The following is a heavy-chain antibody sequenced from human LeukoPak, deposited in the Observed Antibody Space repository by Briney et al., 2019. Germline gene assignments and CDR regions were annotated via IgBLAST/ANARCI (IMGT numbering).Heavy chain of an antibody. Sequence: ASVKVSCKASGYTFTRYDINWVRQATGQGLEWMGWMNPNSGNTGYAQKFQGRVTMTRNTSISTAYMELSSLRSEDTAVYYCARGKGKSVTATVGSWGQGTLVTVSP. J-gene: IGHJ4*02. CDR2: MNPNSGNT. V-gene: IGHV1-8*01. D-gene: IGHD5-18*01. CDR1: GYTFTRYD. CDR3: ARGKGKSVTATVGS.